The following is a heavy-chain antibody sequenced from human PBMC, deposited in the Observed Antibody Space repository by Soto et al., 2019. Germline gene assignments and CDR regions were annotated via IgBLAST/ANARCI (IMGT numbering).Heavy chain of an antibody. CDR3: ARHSGGYLYYFDY. V-gene: IGHV4-39*01. D-gene: IGHD3-22*01. J-gene: IGHJ4*02. CDR1: GGSMSSSSYY. CDR2: IYYSGGT. Sequence: QLQLQESGPGLVKASETLSLTCTVSGGSMSSSSYYWGWIRQPPGEGLEWIGSIYYSGGTYYNPSLNSRLTISVDTSKTQISLKLSSVTAADPAVYYSARHSGGYLYYFDYWGQGTLVTVSS.